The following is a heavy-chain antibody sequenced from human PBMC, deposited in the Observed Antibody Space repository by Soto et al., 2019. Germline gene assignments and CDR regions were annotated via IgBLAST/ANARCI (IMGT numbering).Heavy chain of an antibody. Sequence: QVQLVQSGAEEKKPGASVKVSCKASGYTFTSYAMHWVRQAPGQRLEWMGWINAGNGNTKYSQKFQGRVTITRDTASSAGYMELNSLRSEDTDVYYCASSGICWGVDYWCQGTLVTVSS. CDR3: ASSGICWGVDY. J-gene: IGHJ4*02. D-gene: IGHD1-26*01. CDR2: INAGNGNT. CDR1: GYTFTSYA. V-gene: IGHV1-3*05.